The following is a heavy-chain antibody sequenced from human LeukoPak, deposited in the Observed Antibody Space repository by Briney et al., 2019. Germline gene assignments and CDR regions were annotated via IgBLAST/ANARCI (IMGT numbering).Heavy chain of an antibody. CDR2: IRSSSSSI. Sequence: GGSLRLSCAASGFTFSSHSMNWVRQAPGKGLEWISYIRSSSSSIFYADSVKGHFTISTDNARNSLYLQMNSLRDEDTAVYYCARDLNWGFDYWGQGILVTVSS. V-gene: IGHV3-48*02. CDR3: ARDLNWGFDY. D-gene: IGHD7-27*01. CDR1: GFTFSSHS. J-gene: IGHJ4*02.